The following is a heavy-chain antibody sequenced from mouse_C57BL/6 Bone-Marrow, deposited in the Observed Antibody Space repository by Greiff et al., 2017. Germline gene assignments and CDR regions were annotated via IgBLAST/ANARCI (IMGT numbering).Heavy chain of an antibody. CDR1: GYTFTSYW. CDR2: INPNNGGS. V-gene: IGHV1-53*01. CDR3: ARSGVYGSSLYWYFDV. Sequence: VQLQQSGTELVKPGASVKLSCKASGYTFTSYWMHWVKQRPGQGLEWIGNINPNNGGSNYNEKFKNKATLTVDKSSSTTYMQLSSLTSEDSAFYFCARSGVYGSSLYWYFDVWGTGTTVTVSS. J-gene: IGHJ1*03. D-gene: IGHD1-1*01.